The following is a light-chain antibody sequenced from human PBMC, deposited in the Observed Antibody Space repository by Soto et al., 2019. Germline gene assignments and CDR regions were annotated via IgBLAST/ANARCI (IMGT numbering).Light chain of an antibody. J-gene: IGKJ3*01. V-gene: IGKV3-20*01. CDR3: QQYGRSPFT. CDR1: QSVSSNN. CDR2: GAS. Sequence: EIVLTQSPGTLSLSPGERATLSCRASQSVSSNNLAWYQQRPGQAPRVVIYGASTSATGIPERFSGSGSGTDFTLTISRLEPEDFAVYYCQQYGRSPFTFGHGTKVDIK.